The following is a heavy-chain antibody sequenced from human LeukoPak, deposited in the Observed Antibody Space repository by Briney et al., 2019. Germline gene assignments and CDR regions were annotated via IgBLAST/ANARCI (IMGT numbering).Heavy chain of an antibody. D-gene: IGHD2-2*01. CDR2: ISSSSTI. Sequence: GGSLRLSCAASGFTFSSYSMNWVRQAPGKGLEWVSYISSSSTIYYADSVKGRFTISRDNAKNSLYLQMNSLRAEDTAVYYCARDSCSSTSCYYVSYYYYYMDVWGKGTTVTVSS. CDR3: ARDSCSSTSCYYVSYYYYYMDV. V-gene: IGHV3-48*01. CDR1: GFTFSSYS. J-gene: IGHJ6*03.